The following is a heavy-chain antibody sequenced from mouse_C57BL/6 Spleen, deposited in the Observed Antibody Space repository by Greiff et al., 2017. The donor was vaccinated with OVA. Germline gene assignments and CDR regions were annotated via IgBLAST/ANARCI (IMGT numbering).Heavy chain of an antibody. CDR2: IWSGGST. V-gene: IGHV2-2*01. CDR3: ARPSSTVVATDWFAY. D-gene: IGHD1-1*01. J-gene: IGHJ3*01. CDR1: GFSLTSYG. Sequence: QVQLQQSGPGLVQPSQSLSITCTVSGFSLTSYGVHWVRQSPGKGLEWLGVIWSGGSTDYNAAFISRLSISKDNSKSQVFFKMNSLQADDTAIYYCARPSSTVVATDWFAYWGQGTLVTVSA.